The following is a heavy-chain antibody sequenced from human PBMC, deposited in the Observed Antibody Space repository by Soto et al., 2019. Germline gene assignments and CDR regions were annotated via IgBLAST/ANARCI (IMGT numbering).Heavy chain of an antibody. CDR1: GGSFSGYY. J-gene: IGHJ6*02. D-gene: IGHD3-3*01. CDR3: ARSTIFGVVYYYGMDV. Sequence: SETLSLTCAVYGGSFSGYYWSWIRQPPGKGLEWIGEINHSGSTNYNPSLKSRVTISVDTSKNQFSLKPSSVTAADTAVYYCARSTIFGVVYYYGMDVWGQGTTVTVSS. V-gene: IGHV4-34*01. CDR2: INHSGST.